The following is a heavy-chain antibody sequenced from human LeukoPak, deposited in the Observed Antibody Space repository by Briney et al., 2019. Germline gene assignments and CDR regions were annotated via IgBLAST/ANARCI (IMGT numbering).Heavy chain of an antibody. V-gene: IGHV4-4*07. CDR3: ARVGGVAAAGTFDY. D-gene: IGHD6-13*01. CDR2: IYTSGST. J-gene: IGHJ4*02. CDR1: GGSISSYY. Sequence: PSETLPLTCTVSGGSISSYYWSWVRQPAGKGLEWVGRIYTSGSTKYNPSLKSRVNMSVETSKNQFSLKLSSVTATDTAVYYCARVGGVAAAGTFDYWGQGTLVTVSS.